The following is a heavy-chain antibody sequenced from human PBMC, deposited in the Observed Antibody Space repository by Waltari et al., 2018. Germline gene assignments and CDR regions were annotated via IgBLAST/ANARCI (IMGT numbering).Heavy chain of an antibody. J-gene: IGHJ4*02. CDR3: ARDWNWGFDY. Sequence: EVQLVESGGGLVQPGGSVRLSCASSGFRLSNNWMSWVRQAPGKGLEWVANMKEDGTQKYYVDSVRGRFTISRDNTKNTLYLQMNSLRVEDTAVYYCARDWNWGFDYWGQGTLVTVSS. CDR1: GFRLSNNW. V-gene: IGHV3-7*01. CDR2: MKEDGTQK. D-gene: IGHD7-27*01.